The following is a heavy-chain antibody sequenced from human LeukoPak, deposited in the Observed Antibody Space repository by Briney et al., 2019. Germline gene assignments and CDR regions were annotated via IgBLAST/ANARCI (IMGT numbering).Heavy chain of an antibody. V-gene: IGHV3-30*04. D-gene: IGHD6-13*01. CDR2: ISYDGSNK. CDR1: GFTFSSYA. CDR3: ARDLYAGPLAAAGTGPDFDY. J-gene: IGHJ4*02. Sequence: GRSLRLSCAASGFTFSSYAMHWVRQAPGKGLEWVAVISYDGSNKYYADSVKGRFTISRDNSKNTLYLQMNRLRAEDTAVYYCARDLYAGPLAAAGTGPDFDYWGQGTLVTVSS.